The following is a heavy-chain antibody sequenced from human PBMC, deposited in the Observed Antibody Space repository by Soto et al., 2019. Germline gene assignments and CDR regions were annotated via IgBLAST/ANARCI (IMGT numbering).Heavy chain of an antibody. CDR2: INTGGVT. V-gene: IGHV3-48*03. CDR1: GFTVSSCE. D-gene: IGHD3-16*01. Sequence: AGGSLRLSCTASGFTVSSCEMNWVRQAPGKGLEWVSYINTGGVTFYTDSVKGRFTISRDNAQNSLLLQMNRLRAEDTAVYYCTRDKGDKVAYGMDVWGQGTTVTVSS. J-gene: IGHJ6*02. CDR3: TRDKGDKVAYGMDV.